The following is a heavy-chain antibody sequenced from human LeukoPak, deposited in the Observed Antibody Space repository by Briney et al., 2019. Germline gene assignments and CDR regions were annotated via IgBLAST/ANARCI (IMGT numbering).Heavy chain of an antibody. CDR3: AKDWAGIAAVNWFDP. V-gene: IGHV3-23*01. J-gene: IGHJ5*02. CDR1: GFTFSSYA. Sequence: GGSLRLSCAASGFTFSSYALSWVRQAPGKGLEWVSAISGSGGSTYYADSVKGRFTISRDNSKNTLYLQMNSLRAEDTAAYYCAKDWAGIAAVNWFDPWGQGTLVTVSS. D-gene: IGHD6-13*01. CDR2: ISGSGGST.